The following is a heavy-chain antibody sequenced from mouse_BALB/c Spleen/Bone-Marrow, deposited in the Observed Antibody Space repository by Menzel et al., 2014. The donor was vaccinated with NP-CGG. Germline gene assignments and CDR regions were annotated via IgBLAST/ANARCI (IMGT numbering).Heavy chain of an antibody. CDR1: GFAFSSYD. CDR3: VRRDQLDY. Sequence: EVQGVESGGGLVKPGGSLKLSCAASGFAFSSYDMSWVRQTPEKRLEWVATISSGGSYTYYPDSVKGRFTISRDNARNTLYLQMSSLRSEDTALYYCVRRDQLDYWGQVTTLTVSS. V-gene: IGHV5-9*02. D-gene: IGHD3-3*01. J-gene: IGHJ2*01. CDR2: ISSGGSYT.